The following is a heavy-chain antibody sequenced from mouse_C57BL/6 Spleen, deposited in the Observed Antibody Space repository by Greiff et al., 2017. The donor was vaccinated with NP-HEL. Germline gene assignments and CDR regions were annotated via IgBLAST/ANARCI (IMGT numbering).Heavy chain of an antibody. J-gene: IGHJ2*01. CDR2: IDPANGNT. CDR1: GFNIKNTY. V-gene: IGHV14-3*01. Sequence: EVQLQQSVAELVRPGASVKLSCTASGFNIKNTYMHWVKQRPEQGLEWIGRIDPANGNTKYAPKFQGKATITADTSSNTAYLQLSSLTSEDTAIYYCARSDYYGSSSYYFDYWGQGTTRTVSS. CDR3: ARSDYYGSSSYYFDY. D-gene: IGHD1-1*01.